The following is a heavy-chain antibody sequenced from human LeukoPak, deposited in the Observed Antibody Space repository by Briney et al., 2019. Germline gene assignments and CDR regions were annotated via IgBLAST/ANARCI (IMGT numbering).Heavy chain of an antibody. CDR3: ARGGAAAGTFWFDP. D-gene: IGHD6-13*01. V-gene: IGHV1-69*04. CDR1: GGTFSSYA. CDR2: IIPILGIA. J-gene: IGHJ5*02. Sequence: SVKVSCKASGGTFSSYAISWVRQAPGQGLEWMGRIIPILGIANYAQKFQGRVTITADKSTSTAYVELSSLRSEDTAVYYCARGGAAAGTFWFDPWGQGTLVTVSS.